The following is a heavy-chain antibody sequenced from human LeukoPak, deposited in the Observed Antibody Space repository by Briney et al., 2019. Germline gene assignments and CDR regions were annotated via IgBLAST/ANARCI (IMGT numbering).Heavy chain of an antibody. CDR3: ASRTLAYCGGDCRGAFDI. D-gene: IGHD2-21*02. CDR2: ISSSGSTI. V-gene: IGHV3-11*01. Sequence: PGGSLRLSCAASGFTFSDYYMSWIRQAPGKGLEWVSYISSSGSTIYYADSVKGRFTISRDSAKNSLYLQMNSLRAEDTAVYYCASRTLAYCGGDCRGAFDIWGQGTMVTVSS. CDR1: GFTFSDYY. J-gene: IGHJ3*02.